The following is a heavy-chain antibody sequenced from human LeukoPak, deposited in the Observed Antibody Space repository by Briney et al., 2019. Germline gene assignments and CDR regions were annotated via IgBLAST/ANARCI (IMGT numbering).Heavy chain of an antibody. V-gene: IGHV1-2*02. J-gene: IGHJ3*02. Sequence: ASVKVSCKASGYTFTGYYMHWVRQAPGQGLEWMGWINPNSGGTNYAQKFQGRVTMTRDTSISTAYMELSRLRSDDTAVYYCARADDFWSGYSDAFDIWGQGTMVTVSS. CDR1: GYTFTGYY. D-gene: IGHD3-3*01. CDR3: ARADDFWSGYSDAFDI. CDR2: INPNSGGT.